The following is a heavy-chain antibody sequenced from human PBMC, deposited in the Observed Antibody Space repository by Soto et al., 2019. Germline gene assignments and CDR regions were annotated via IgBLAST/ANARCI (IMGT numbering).Heavy chain of an antibody. CDR2: IIPIFGTA. V-gene: IGHV1-69*13. J-gene: IGHJ4*02. CDR3: AKGRKYDSSGYYPRPLDY. D-gene: IGHD3-22*01. CDR1: GGTFSSYA. Sequence: RASVKVSCKASGGTFSSYAISWVRQAPGQGLEWMGGIIPIFGTANYAQKFQGRVTITADESTSTAYMELSSLRSEDTAVYYCAKGRKYDSSGYYPRPLDYWGQGTLVTVSS.